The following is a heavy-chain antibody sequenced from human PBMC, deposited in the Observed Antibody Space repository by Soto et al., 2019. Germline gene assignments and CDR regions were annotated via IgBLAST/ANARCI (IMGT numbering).Heavy chain of an antibody. V-gene: IGHV4-31*03. J-gene: IGHJ1*01. Sequence: QVQLQESGPGLVKPSQTLSLTCTVSGGSISSGGYYWSWIRQHPGKGLEWIGYIYYSGSTYYNPSPKCRVTISVDTSKNPFSLKLSSVTAADTAVYYCAIYDSSGSRGFQHWGQGTLVTVSS. CDR2: IYYSGST. CDR1: GGSISSGGYY. D-gene: IGHD3-22*01. CDR3: AIYDSSGSRGFQH.